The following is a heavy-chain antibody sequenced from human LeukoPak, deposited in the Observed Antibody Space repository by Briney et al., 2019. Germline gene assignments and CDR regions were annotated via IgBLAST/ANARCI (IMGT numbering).Heavy chain of an antibody. Sequence: ASVKVSCKASGYTFTSYYMHWVRQAPGQGLEWMGIINPSGGSTSYAQKFQGRVTVTRDTSTSTVYMELSSLRSEDTGVYYCAIRSYCSGGSCYPRGYYYYYMDVWGKGTTVTVSS. D-gene: IGHD2-15*01. CDR2: INPSGGST. CDR3: AIRSYCSGGSCYPRGYYYYYMDV. V-gene: IGHV1-46*03. J-gene: IGHJ6*03. CDR1: GYTFTSYY.